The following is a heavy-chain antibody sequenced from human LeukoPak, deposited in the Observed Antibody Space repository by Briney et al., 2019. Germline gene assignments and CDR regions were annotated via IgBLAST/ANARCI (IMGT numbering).Heavy chain of an antibody. D-gene: IGHD5-24*01. V-gene: IGHV1-69*04. CDR3: ARDIRRDGYNLEPFDY. CDR1: GYTFTSYG. Sequence: EASVKVSCKASGYTFTSYGISWVRQAPGQGLEWMGRIIPILGIANYAQKFQGRVTITADKSTSTAYMELSSLRSEDTAVYYCARDIRRDGYNLEPFDYWGQGTLVTVSS. CDR2: IIPILGIA. J-gene: IGHJ4*02.